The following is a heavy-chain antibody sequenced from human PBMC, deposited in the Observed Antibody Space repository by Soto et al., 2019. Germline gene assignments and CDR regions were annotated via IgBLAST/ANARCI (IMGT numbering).Heavy chain of an antibody. CDR3: AIETIDYGGNPRLDY. Sequence: QVQLVQSGAEVKKPGASVKVSCKASGYTFTSYGISWVRQAPGQGLEWMGWISAYNGNTNYAQKLQGRVTMTTDTSTSKAYMERRSLRSDDTAVYYCAIETIDYGGNPRLDYWGQGTLVTVSS. D-gene: IGHD4-17*01. V-gene: IGHV1-18*01. CDR1: GYTFTSYG. CDR2: ISAYNGNT. J-gene: IGHJ4*02.